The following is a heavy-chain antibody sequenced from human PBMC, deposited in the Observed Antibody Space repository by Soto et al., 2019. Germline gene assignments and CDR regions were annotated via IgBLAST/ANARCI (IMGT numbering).Heavy chain of an antibody. D-gene: IGHD1-26*01. CDR2: IRSGGDYT. V-gene: IGHV3-11*06. J-gene: IGHJ4*02. CDR3: ARGRKVGNTGYYFDY. CDR1: GVSFSDYY. Sequence: VHLVESGGDLVKPGGSLRLSCAASGVSFSDYYMSWIRQAPGRGLEWASYIRSGGDYTYYADSVRGRFTISRDNAKNSLDLQMNGLGVEDTAVDCCARGRKVGNTGYYFDYWGQGTLVTVSS.